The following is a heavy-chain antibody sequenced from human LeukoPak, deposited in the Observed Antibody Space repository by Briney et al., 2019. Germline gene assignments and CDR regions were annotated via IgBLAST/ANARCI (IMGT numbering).Heavy chain of an antibody. J-gene: IGHJ4*02. CDR1: GGSFSGYY. Sequence: SETLSLTCAVYGGSFSGYYWSWVRQPPGKGLEWIGEINHSGSINYNPSLKSRVTISVDTSKNQFALKLNSVTAADTAVYYCTRGGLTFGGNWGQGTLVTVSS. V-gene: IGHV4-34*01. CDR2: INHSGSI. CDR3: TRGGLTFGGN. D-gene: IGHD1-14*01.